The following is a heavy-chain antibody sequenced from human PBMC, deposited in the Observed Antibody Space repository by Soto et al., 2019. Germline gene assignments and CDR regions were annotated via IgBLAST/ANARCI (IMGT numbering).Heavy chain of an antibody. CDR2: ISYDGTKK. D-gene: IGHD3-3*01. V-gene: IGHV3-30-3*01. CDR3: ARSGRGYDPFWVNWFDP. CDR1: GFTSSRFP. J-gene: IGHJ5*02. Sequence: GGSLRLSCAASGFTSSRFPMHWVRQAPGKGLEWITYISYDGTKKYYADSVKGRFTISRDESKNTLYLQMNSLRPEDTALYYCARSGRGYDPFWVNWFDPWGQGTLFTVSS.